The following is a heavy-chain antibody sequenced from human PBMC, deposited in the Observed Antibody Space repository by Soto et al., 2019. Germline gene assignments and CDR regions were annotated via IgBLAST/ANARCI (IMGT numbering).Heavy chain of an antibody. J-gene: IGHJ5*02. CDR3: AGQRARMQTWFGP. CDR2: IYYSGST. Sequence: QVQLQESGPGLVKPSETLSLTCTVSGGSISSYYWSWIRQPPGKGLEWIGYIYYSGSTNYNPSLKSRVTISVDTSKNQFSLKLSSVTAADTAVYYCAGQRARMQTWFGPWGQGTLVTVSS. V-gene: IGHV4-59*08. CDR1: GGSISSYY.